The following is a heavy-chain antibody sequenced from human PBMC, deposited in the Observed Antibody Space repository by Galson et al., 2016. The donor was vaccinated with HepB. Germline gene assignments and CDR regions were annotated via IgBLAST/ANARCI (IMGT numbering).Heavy chain of an antibody. D-gene: IGHD1-26*01. V-gene: IGHV3-30*03. CDR1: GFPFSDYG. CDR3: ARQGVAATMDY. Sequence: SLRLSCAASGFPFSDYGMHWVRQAPGKGLEWMSVLSHDGIHEYFTDSLKGRLTISRDNSKNTLYMQLNSLRPEDTAVYYCARQGVAATMDYWGRGTLVTVSS. J-gene: IGHJ4*02. CDR2: LSHDGIHE.